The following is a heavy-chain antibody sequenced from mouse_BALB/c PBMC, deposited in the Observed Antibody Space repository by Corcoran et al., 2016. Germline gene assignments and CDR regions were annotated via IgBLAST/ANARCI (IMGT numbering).Heavy chain of an antibody. D-gene: IGHD2-4*01. CDR3: ARSMITTPFAY. Sequence: EVQLQQSGAELVRPGALVKLSCKASGFNIKDYYMHWVKQRPEQGLERIGWIDPENGNTIYDPKFQGKASITADTSSNTAYLQLSSLTSEDTAVYYCARSMITTPFAYWGQGTLVTVSA. CDR1: GFNIKDYY. CDR2: IDPENGNT. J-gene: IGHJ3*01. V-gene: IGHV14-1*02.